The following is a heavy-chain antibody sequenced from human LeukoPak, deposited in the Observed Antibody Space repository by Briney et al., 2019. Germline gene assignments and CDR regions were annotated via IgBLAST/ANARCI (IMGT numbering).Heavy chain of an antibody. J-gene: IGHJ5*02. D-gene: IGHD3-10*01. Sequence: SETLSLTCAVYGGSFSGYYWSWIRQPPGKGREGIGEINHSGSTNYNPSLKSRVTISVDTSKNQFSLKLSSVTAADTAVYYCARYYPAYGSGSYPRFDPWGQGTLVTVSS. CDR1: GGSFSGYY. V-gene: IGHV4-34*01. CDR2: INHSGST. CDR3: ARYYPAYGSGSYPRFDP.